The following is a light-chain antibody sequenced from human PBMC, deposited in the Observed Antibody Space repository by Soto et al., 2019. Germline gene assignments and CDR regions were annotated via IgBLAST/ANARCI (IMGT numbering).Light chain of an antibody. CDR1: QSITSW. CDR3: QYYHDYCWT. V-gene: IGKV1-5*03. J-gene: IGKJ1*01. CDR2: KTS. Sequence: DIQLTQSPSTLSASVGDRVTITCRASQSITSWLAWYQQKPGKAPNLLIYKTSNLESGVPSRFSGSGSGTEFTLTISSLQPDDFATYYCQYYHDYCWTFGQVTKVEI.